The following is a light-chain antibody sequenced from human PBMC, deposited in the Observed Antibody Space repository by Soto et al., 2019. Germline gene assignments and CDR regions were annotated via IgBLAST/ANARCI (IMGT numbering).Light chain of an antibody. CDR3: QQYGGSVT. Sequence: EIVLTQSPGTLSLSPGERATLSCRASQSVSSVYLAWYQQKPGQDPRLLIYGPATRATGIPDRFSASGSGTDFTLTISRLEPEDFAVYYCQQYGGSVTFGGGTKVEIK. V-gene: IGKV3-20*01. J-gene: IGKJ4*01. CDR2: GPA. CDR1: QSVSSVY.